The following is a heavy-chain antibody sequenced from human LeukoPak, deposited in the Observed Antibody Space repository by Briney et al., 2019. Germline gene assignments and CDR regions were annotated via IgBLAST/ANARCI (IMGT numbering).Heavy chain of an antibody. V-gene: IGHV3-23*01. J-gene: IGHJ4*02. CDR1: GFTFTTYA. CDR3: ARRVVGDTKSYFDY. CDR2: LSGVTGNT. D-gene: IGHD1-26*01. Sequence: GGSLRLSCTPSGFTFTTYALSWVRQAPGKGLEWVSTLSGVTGNTYYAGSVKGRFTISRDNSKNTLYLQMNSLRVEDTAIYYCARRVVGDTKSYFDYWGQGTLVTVSS.